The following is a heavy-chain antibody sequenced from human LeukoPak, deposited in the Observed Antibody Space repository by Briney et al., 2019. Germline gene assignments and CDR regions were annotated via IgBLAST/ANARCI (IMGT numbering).Heavy chain of an antibody. D-gene: IGHD3-22*01. CDR3: ARAYDSSGYLPYSFDY. Sequence: GGSLRLSCAASGFTFSSYSMNWVRQAPGKGLEWVSYISSSGSTIYYADSVKGRFTISRDNAKNSLYLQMNSLRAEDTAVYYCARAYDSSGYLPYSFDYWGQGTLVTVSS. J-gene: IGHJ4*02. V-gene: IGHV3-48*04. CDR1: GFTFSSYS. CDR2: ISSSGSTI.